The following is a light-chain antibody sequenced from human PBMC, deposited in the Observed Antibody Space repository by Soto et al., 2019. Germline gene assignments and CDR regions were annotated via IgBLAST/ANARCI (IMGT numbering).Light chain of an antibody. CDR1: QTLSNSF. J-gene: IGKJ5*01. V-gene: IGKV3-20*01. Sequence: EIVLTQSPGTLSLSPCERATLSCRASQTLSNSFIAWYQQKPGQAPRLLIYDTSSRATGVPDRYSASGSGTDFTLTISRLEPEDFAVFFCQKYGTSEIIFGQGTRREIK. CDR3: QKYGTSEII. CDR2: DTS.